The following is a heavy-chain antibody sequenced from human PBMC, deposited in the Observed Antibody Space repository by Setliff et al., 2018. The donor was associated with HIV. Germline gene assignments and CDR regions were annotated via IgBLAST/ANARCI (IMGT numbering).Heavy chain of an antibody. V-gene: IGHV1-18*04. CDR2: ISGYNGNT. CDR1: GYTFTNFG. D-gene: IGHD5-18*01. J-gene: IGHJ6*03. CDR3: ARDPRSGYDSDTAMVTVYYYYMDV. Sequence: ASVKVSCKASGYTFTNFGITWVRQAPGQGLEWVGYISGYNGNTKYAQNVQGRVTMTTDTSTSTAYMELRSLRYDDTAVYYCARDPRSGYDSDTAMVTVYYYYMDVWGKGTTVTVS.